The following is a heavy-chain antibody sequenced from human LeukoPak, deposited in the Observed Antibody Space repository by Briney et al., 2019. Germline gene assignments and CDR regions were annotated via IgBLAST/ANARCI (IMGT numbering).Heavy chain of an antibody. D-gene: IGHD2-15*01. J-gene: IGHJ4*02. CDR3: TPVMVEDRGF. Sequence: GGSLRLSCAASGFIFNKAWMNWVRQAPGKGPEWVGRIKSKNDGETTDYGAPVKGRFTISRDDSKNTLYLQMNSLKTDDSAIYYCTPVMVEDRGFWGQGTLVTVSS. CDR1: GFIFNKAW. V-gene: IGHV3-15*01. CDR2: IKSKNDGETT.